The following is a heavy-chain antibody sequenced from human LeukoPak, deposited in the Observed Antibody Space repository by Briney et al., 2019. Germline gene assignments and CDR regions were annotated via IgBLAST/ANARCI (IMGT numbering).Heavy chain of an antibody. V-gene: IGHV3-48*01. CDR1: GFTFSSYS. J-gene: IGHJ3*02. CDR3: ARDCSGGSCGPYAFDI. D-gene: IGHD2-15*01. Sequence: GGSLRLSCAAPGFTFSSYSMNWVRQAPGKGLEWVSYISSSSSTIYYADSVKGRFTISRDNAKNSLYLQMNSLRAEDTAVYYCARDCSGGSCGPYAFDIWGQGTMVTVSS. CDR2: ISSSSSTI.